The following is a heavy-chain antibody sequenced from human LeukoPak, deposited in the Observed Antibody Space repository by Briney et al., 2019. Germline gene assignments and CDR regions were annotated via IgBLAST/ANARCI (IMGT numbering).Heavy chain of an antibody. CDR3: ARVFPGGGFVDY. CDR2: VSAYNGHT. CDR1: GYTFNSYG. Sequence: ASVKVSCKASGYTFNSYGISWVRQAPGQGLEWMGWVSAYNGHTNYAQKFQGRVTMTTDTSTSTASMELRNLRSDDTAVYCCARVFPGGGFVDYWGQGTLVTVSS. V-gene: IGHV1-18*01. D-gene: IGHD3-16*01. J-gene: IGHJ4*02.